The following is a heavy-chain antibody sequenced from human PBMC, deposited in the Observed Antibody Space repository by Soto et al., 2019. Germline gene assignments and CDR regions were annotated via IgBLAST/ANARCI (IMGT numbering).Heavy chain of an antibody. CDR1: GFTFSMYP. D-gene: IGHD2-21*02. Sequence: GGSLRLSCEVSGFTFSMYPMSWVRQSPGKGLEWVAKTPQDGVDGHYADSVKGRFTISRDNGKNSLYLQLNSLRAEDTAVYYCARDHLILPAHDFFYGSDVWGRGATVTVSS. CDR3: ARDHLILPAHDFFYGSDV. V-gene: IGHV3-7*03. J-gene: IGHJ6*02. CDR2: TPQDGVDG.